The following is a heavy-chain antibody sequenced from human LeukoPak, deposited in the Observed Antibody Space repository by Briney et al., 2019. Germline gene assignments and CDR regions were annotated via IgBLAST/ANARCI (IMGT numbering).Heavy chain of an antibody. Sequence: ASVKVSCKASGYAFTSYGISWVRQAPGQGLEWMGWISAYNGHTKYSQKFQGRVTMTTDTSTSTAYMELRSLRSDDTAMYYCARGFPPRRYYDSSGYYSYYFDYWGQGTLVTVSS. CDR1: GYAFTSYG. V-gene: IGHV1-18*01. CDR2: ISAYNGHT. J-gene: IGHJ4*02. D-gene: IGHD3-22*01. CDR3: ARGFPPRRYYDSSGYYSYYFDY.